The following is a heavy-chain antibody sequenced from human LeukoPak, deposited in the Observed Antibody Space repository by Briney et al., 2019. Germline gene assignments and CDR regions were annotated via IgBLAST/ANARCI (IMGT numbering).Heavy chain of an antibody. J-gene: IGHJ4*02. Sequence: GGSLRLSCAASGFTFSSYAMSWVRHAPGEGLEWVSGISTSGGSTSYADSVKGRFTISRDNPRNTLYMQMNSLKAQDTALYYCAIMHPYYDGSGYWVQWGQGTLVTVSS. CDR2: ISTSGGST. D-gene: IGHD3-22*01. CDR1: GFTFSSYA. CDR3: AIMHPYYDGSGYWVQ. V-gene: IGHV3-23*01.